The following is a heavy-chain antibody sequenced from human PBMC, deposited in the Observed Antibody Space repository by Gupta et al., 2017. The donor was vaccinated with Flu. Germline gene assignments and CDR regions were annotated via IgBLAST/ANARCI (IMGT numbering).Heavy chain of an antibody. D-gene: IGHD5-12*01. V-gene: IGHV1-69*01. Sequence: QLEQSGAEVKKPGSSVMVSCKASGDTLGIHSLSWVRQAPGQGLEWLGGIIPIFGAAKNAQKFQGRVTITADDSTSTGFLELSSLRSEDTAVYYCARGNYSGYDTFHFWGQGTLITVSS. J-gene: IGHJ4*02. CDR2: IIPIFGAA. CDR3: ARGNYSGYDTFHF. CDR1: GDTLGIHS.